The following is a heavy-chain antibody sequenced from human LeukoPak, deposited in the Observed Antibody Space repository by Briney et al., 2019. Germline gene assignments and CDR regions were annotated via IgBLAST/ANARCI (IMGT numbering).Heavy chain of an antibody. CDR3: ARGPRIVLMVYASAANWFDP. J-gene: IGHJ5*02. CDR1: GGSFSGYY. CDR2: INHSGST. D-gene: IGHD2-8*01. Sequence: SETLSLTCAVYGGSFSGYYWSWIRQPPGKGLEWIGEINHSGSTNYNPSLKSRVTISVDTSKNQFSLKLSSVTAADTAVYYCARGPRIVLMVYASAANWFDPWGQGTLATVSS. V-gene: IGHV4-34*01.